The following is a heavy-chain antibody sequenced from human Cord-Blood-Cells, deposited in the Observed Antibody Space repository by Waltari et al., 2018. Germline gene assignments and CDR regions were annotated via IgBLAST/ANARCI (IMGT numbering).Heavy chain of an antibody. D-gene: IGHD3-22*01. J-gene: IGHJ3*02. Sequence: EVQLVESGGGLVKPGGSLRLSCAASGFTFSSYSMNWVRQAPGKGLEWVSSISGSSSYIYYADSVKGRFTISRDNAKNSLYLQMNSLRAEDTAVYYCARTYYYDSSGYAFDIWGQGTMVTVSS. V-gene: IGHV3-21*01. CDR2: ISGSSSYI. CDR3: ARTYYYDSSGYAFDI. CDR1: GFTFSSYS.